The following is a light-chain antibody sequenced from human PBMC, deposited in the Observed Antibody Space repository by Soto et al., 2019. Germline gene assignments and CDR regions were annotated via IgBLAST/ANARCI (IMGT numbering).Light chain of an antibody. Sequence: DIQMTQFPSTLSASVGDRVTITCRASQTTNTWLAWYQQKPGTAPKLLIYDASSLEGGVPSRFSASGSGTEFTCAISCLQPDELEKEHCQRYISYLYTFGQGTKVEI. CDR2: DAS. CDR1: QTTNTW. J-gene: IGKJ2*01. V-gene: IGKV1-5*01. CDR3: QRYISYLYT.